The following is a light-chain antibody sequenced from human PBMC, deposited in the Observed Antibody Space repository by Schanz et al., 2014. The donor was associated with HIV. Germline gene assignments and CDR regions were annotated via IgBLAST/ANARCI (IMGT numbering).Light chain of an antibody. J-gene: IGLJ2*01. Sequence: QSVLTQPPSASGTPGQRVTISCTGSSSNIGAGYDVHWYQQLPGTAPKLLIYGNSNRPSGVPDRFSGSKSGTSASLAISGLRSEDEADYYCAAWDDSLSGPVFGGGTKLTVL. V-gene: IGLV1-47*02. CDR1: SSNIGAGYD. CDR2: GNS. CDR3: AAWDDSLSGPV.